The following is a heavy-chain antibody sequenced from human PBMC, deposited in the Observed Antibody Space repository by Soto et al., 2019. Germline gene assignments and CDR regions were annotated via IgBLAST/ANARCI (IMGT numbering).Heavy chain of an antibody. CDR2: IWYDGSNK. D-gene: IGHD3-16*01. Sequence: QVQLVESGGGVVQPGRSLRLSCAASGFTFSSYGMHWVRQAPGKGLEWVAVIWYDGSNKYYADSVKGRFTISRDNSKNTLYLQMNSLRAEDTAVYYCASTLGQLNYWGQGTLVTVSS. V-gene: IGHV3-33*01. J-gene: IGHJ4*02. CDR1: GFTFSSYG. CDR3: ASTLGQLNY.